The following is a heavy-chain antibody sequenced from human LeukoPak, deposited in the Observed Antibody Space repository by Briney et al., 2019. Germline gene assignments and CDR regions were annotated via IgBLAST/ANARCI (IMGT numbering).Heavy chain of an antibody. D-gene: IGHD4-17*01. V-gene: IGHV3-33*01. Sequence: GGSLRLSCAASGFTFSSYGMHWVRQAPGKGLGWVADIWYDGSNKFYAEAVKGRFTISRDNSKNTLYLQMNSLRAEDTAVYCCARSTVRRFDYWGQGNLVTVSS. CDR3: ARSTVRRFDY. CDR1: GFTFSSYG. CDR2: IWYDGSNK. J-gene: IGHJ4*02.